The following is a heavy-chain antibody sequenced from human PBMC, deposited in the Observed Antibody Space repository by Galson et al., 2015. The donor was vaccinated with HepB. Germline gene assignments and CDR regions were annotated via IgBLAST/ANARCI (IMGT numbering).Heavy chain of an antibody. CDR1: GFSLSTSGVA. J-gene: IGHJ3*02. V-gene: IGHV2-5*01. CDR2: IYWNDNK. Sequence: PALVKPTQTLTLTYTFSGFSLSTSGVAVGWIRLPPGKALEWLALIYWNDNKYYSPSLKNRLTIGKDTSKNQVVLAMTNVDPVDTATYYCAHSPSISDTYYLRSSTNGFDIWGQGSMVTVSS. D-gene: IGHD3-22*01. CDR3: AHSPSISDTYYLRSSTNGFDI.